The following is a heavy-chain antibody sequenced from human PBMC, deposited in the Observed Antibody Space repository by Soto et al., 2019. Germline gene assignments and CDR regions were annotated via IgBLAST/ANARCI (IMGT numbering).Heavy chain of an antibody. V-gene: IGHV1-69*04. CDR2: MIPIIGIA. CDR1: GYTFTSYD. J-gene: IGHJ6*03. CDR3: ARGYCSGGSCLRYMDV. D-gene: IGHD2-15*01. Sequence: SVKVSCKASGYTFTSYDINWVRQATGQGLEWMGRMIPIIGIAIYAQKFQGRVTITADKSMSTAYMELSSLRSEDTAVYYCARGYCSGGSCLRYMDVWGKGTTVTVSS.